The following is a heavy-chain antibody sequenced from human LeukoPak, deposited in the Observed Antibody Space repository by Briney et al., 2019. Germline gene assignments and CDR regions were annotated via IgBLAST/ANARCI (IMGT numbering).Heavy chain of an antibody. CDR3: AREPLFYDFWSGYRPSYYFDY. D-gene: IGHD3-3*01. Sequence: ASVKVSCKASGYTFTSYAMNWVRQAPGQGLEWMGWINTNTGNPTYAQGFTGRFVFSLDTSVSTAYLQISSLKAEDTAVYYCAREPLFYDFWSGYRPSYYFDYWGQETLVTVSS. CDR2: INTNTGNP. J-gene: IGHJ4*02. CDR1: GYTFTSYA. V-gene: IGHV7-4-1*02.